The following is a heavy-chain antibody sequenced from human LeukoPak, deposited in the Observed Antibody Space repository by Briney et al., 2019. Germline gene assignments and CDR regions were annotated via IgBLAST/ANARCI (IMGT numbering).Heavy chain of an antibody. CDR1: GFTFSSYG. CDR2: ISSDGSNE. CDR3: ATRGYSYGSFDY. Sequence: PGGSLRLSCAASGFTFSSYGMHWVRQAPGKGLEWVALISSDGSNEYYADSVKGRFTISRDNSKNTLYLQMNSLRGEDTAVYYCATRGYSYGSFDYWGQGTLVTVSS. V-gene: IGHV3-30*03. J-gene: IGHJ4*02. D-gene: IGHD5-18*01.